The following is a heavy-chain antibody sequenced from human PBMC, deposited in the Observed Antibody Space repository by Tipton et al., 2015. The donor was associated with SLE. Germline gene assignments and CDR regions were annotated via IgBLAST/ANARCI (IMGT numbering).Heavy chain of an antibody. CDR3: ARASGGLAHSGPYPWWFDP. CDR1: GGSISSGGYY. D-gene: IGHD5-12*01. J-gene: IGHJ5*02. V-gene: IGHV4-61*08. Sequence: TLSLTCTVSGGSISSGGYYWSWIRQHPGKGLEWIGYIYYSGSTNYNPSLKSRVTISVDTSKNQFSLKLSSVTAADTAVYYCARASGGLAHSGPYPWWFDPWGQGTLVTVPS. CDR2: IYYSGST.